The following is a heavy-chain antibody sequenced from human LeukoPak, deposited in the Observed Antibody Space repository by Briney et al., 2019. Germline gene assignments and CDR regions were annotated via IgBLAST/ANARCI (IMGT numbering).Heavy chain of an antibody. V-gene: IGHV3-30-3*01. D-gene: IGHD2-15*01. CDR3: ARDDCSGGSCYFDY. CDR1: GFTFSSYA. Sequence: GGSLRLSCAASGFTFSSYAMHWDRQAPGKGLGWVAVISYDGSNKYYADSVKGRFTISRDNSKNTLYLQMNSLRAEDTAVYYCARDDCSGGSCYFDYWGQGTLVTVSS. CDR2: ISYDGSNK. J-gene: IGHJ4*02.